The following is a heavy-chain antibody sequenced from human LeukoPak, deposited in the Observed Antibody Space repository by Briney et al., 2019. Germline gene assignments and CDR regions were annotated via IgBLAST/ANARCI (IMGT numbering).Heavy chain of an antibody. CDR1: GFTFSSYW. V-gene: IGHV3-74*01. J-gene: IGHJ3*01. CDR2: IKSDGSST. Sequence: GGSLRLSCAASGFTFSSYWMHWVRQAPGKGLVWVSRIKSDGSSTNFADSVKGRFTISRDNSKNTLYLQMNGLRAEDTAVYYCATRTSGAFDFWGQGTMVIVS. CDR3: ATRTSGAFDF.